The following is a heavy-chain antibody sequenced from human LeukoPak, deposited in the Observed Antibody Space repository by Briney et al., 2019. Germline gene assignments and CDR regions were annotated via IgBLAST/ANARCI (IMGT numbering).Heavy chain of an antibody. D-gene: IGHD5-12*01. J-gene: IGHJ4*02. CDR2: INQDGSEE. Sequence: GGSLRLFCAASGFTFRNYWMTWVRQAPGKGLEWVAHINQDGSEEHYMDSAKARFTISRDNAKNALSLQMNSLRAEDTAVYYCVRDGGVSGYDLLDYWGQGTLVTVSS. V-gene: IGHV3-7*01. CDR1: GFTFRNYW. CDR3: VRDGGVSGYDLLDY.